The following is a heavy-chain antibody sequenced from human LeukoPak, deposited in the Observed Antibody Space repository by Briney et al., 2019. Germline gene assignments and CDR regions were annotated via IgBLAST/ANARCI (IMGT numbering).Heavy chain of an antibody. CDR2: ISGSGGST. J-gene: IGHJ4*02. CDR1: GFTFSSYA. Sequence: PGGSLRLSCAASGFTFSSYAMSWVRQAPGKGLEWVSAISGSGGSTYYADSVKGRFTISRGNSKNTLYLQMNSLRAEDTAVYYCVDYCSSTSCYIDYWGQGTLVTVSS. CDR3: VDYCSSTSCYIDY. D-gene: IGHD2-2*01. V-gene: IGHV3-23*01.